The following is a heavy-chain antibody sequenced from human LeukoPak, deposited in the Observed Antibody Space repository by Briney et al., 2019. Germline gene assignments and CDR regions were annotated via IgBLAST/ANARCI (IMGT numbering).Heavy chain of an antibody. CDR3: ARARYSSSWYLDY. V-gene: IGHV3-30-3*01. CDR2: ISYDGSNK. D-gene: IGHD6-13*01. CDR1: GFTFSSYA. Sequence: GGSLRLSCAASGFTFSSYAMHWVRQAPGKGLEWVAVISYDGSNKYYADSVKGRFTISRDNSKSTLYLQMNSLRAEDTAVYYCARARYSSSWYLDYWGQGTLVTVSS. J-gene: IGHJ4*02.